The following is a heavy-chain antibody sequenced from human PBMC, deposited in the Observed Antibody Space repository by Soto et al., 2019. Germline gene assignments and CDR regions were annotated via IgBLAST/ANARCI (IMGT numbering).Heavy chain of an antibody. J-gene: IGHJ6*02. CDR1: GDSVSNYY. Sequence: SETLSLTCTVSGDSVSNYYWSWIRQPPGKGLEWIGYIYYSGSTDYNPSLRSRVTISVDMSKNQFSLKLSSVTAADTAVYYCARHWGTTSAYYYRMDVWGQGTTVTVSS. CDR3: ARHWGTTSAYYYRMDV. CDR2: IYYSGST. D-gene: IGHD1-1*01. V-gene: IGHV4-59*02.